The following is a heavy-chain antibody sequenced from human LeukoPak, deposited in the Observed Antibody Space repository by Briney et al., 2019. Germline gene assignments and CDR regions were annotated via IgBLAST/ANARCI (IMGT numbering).Heavy chain of an antibody. V-gene: IGHV5-51*01. CDR1: GYRFTSYW. J-gene: IGHJ4*02. Sequence: GESLQISCQGSGYRFTSYWIGWVRQLPGKGLEWMGIIYPGDSDTRYSPSFQGQVTISADKSISTAYLQWSSLKASDTAMYYCARSGSSGYYYFDYWGQGTLVTVSS. CDR3: ARSGSSGYYYFDY. D-gene: IGHD3-22*01. CDR2: IYPGDSDT.